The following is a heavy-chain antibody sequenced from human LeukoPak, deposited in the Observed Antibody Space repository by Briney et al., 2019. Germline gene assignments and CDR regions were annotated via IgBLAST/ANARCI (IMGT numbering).Heavy chain of an antibody. CDR3: ASGRGYCSSTSCYGLYWYFDL. Sequence: GGSLRLSCAASGFTFSSYSMNWVRQAPGKGLKWVSSISSSSSYIYYADSVKGRFTISRDNAKNSLYLQMNSLRAEDTAVYYCASGRGYCSSTSCYGLYWYFDLWGRGTLVTVSS. CDR1: GFTFSSYS. J-gene: IGHJ2*01. CDR2: ISSSSSYI. V-gene: IGHV3-21*01. D-gene: IGHD2-2*01.